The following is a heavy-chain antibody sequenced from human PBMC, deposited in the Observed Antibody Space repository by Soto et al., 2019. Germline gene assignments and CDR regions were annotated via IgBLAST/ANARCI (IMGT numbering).Heavy chain of an antibody. D-gene: IGHD6-6*01. CDR3: AKGRPPFDL. Sequence: EVQLLESGGGLVQPGGSLRLSCAASQFTFSYYAMGWVRQAPGKGLEWVSLISGAGGSTNYADSVKGRFAISLDNSENTRYLQMNSLSAEDTAVYYCAKGRPPFDLWGRGTRVIVSS. J-gene: IGHJ2*01. V-gene: IGHV3-23*01. CDR2: ISGAGGST. CDR1: QFTFSYYA.